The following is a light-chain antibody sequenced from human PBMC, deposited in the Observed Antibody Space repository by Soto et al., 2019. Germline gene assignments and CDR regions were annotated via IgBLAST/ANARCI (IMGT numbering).Light chain of an antibody. J-gene: IGKJ1*01. CDR2: DAS. CDR3: QQRSSWPWT. CDR1: QSVRSS. V-gene: IGKV3-11*01. Sequence: EILLTQSPATLSLSPGERATLSCRARQSVRSSLAWYQQKPGQAPRLLIYDASSRATGIPGRFSGSGSGTDFTLTISNLEPEDFAVYYCQQRSSWPWTFGQGAKVEIK.